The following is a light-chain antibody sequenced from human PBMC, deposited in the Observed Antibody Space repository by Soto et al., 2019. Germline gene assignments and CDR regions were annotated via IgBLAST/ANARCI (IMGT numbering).Light chain of an antibody. CDR2: AAS. Sequence: DIQMTQSPSSLSASVGDRVTITCRASQSISSYLNWYQQKPGKAPKLLIYAASSLQSGGPSRFSGSGSGTDFTLPISSLQPEDFATYYCQQSYRTPWTVGQGTKVEIK. CDR3: QQSYRTPWT. V-gene: IGKV1-39*01. J-gene: IGKJ1*01. CDR1: QSISSY.